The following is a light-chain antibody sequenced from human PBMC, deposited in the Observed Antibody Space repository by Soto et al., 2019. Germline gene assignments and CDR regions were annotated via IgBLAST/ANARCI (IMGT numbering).Light chain of an antibody. J-gene: IGKJ2*01. Sequence: EVVLTQSPGTLSLSPGERATLSCRASRSFASSYLAWYQQKPGQAPRLLIFAASIRATGVSDRFSGSGSGTDFTLIISRLEPEDSAVYYCQQYGISPPYTFGQGTKLEIK. CDR2: AAS. CDR3: QQYGISPPYT. CDR1: RSFASSY. V-gene: IGKV3-20*01.